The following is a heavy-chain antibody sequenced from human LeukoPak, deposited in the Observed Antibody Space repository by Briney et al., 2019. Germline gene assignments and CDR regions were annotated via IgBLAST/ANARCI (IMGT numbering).Heavy chain of an antibody. CDR3: AASIPFSNSYYYYYYMDV. V-gene: IGHV3-48*03. CDR2: ISSSGNTI. D-gene: IGHD2/OR15-2a*01. Sequence: PGGSLRLSCAASGFTFSSYEMNWVRQAPGKGLEWVSCISSSGNTIYYADSVKGRFTISRDNAKNSLYLQMNSLRAEDTAVYYCAASIPFSNSYYYYYYMDVWGKGTTVTVSS. J-gene: IGHJ6*03. CDR1: GFTFSSYE.